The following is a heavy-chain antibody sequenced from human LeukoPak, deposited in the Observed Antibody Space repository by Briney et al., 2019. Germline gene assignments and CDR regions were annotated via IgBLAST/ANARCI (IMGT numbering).Heavy chain of an antibody. CDR1: GGSISSSNW. Sequence: SETLSLTCAVSGGSISSSNWWSWVRQPPGKGLEWIGEIYHSGSTNYNPSLKSRVTISVDKSKNQFSLKLSSVTAADTAVYYCARDPLAAAGTFDYWGQGTLVTVSS. CDR3: ARDPLAAAGTFDY. D-gene: IGHD6-13*01. J-gene: IGHJ4*02. V-gene: IGHV4-4*02. CDR2: IYHSGST.